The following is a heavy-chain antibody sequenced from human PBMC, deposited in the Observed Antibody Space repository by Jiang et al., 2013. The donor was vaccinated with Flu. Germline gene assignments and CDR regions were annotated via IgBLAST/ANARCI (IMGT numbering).Heavy chain of an antibody. CDR3: AREDYGENGGYFDS. Sequence: PGLVKPSETLSLTCTVSGGSISSYYWSWIRQPPGKGLEWIGYIYYSGSTNYNPSLKSRVTISVDTSKNQFSLKLSSVTAADTAVYYCAREDYGENGGYFDSWGQGTLVTVSS. V-gene: IGHV4-59*13. CDR2: IYYSGST. D-gene: IGHD4-17*01. J-gene: IGHJ4*02. CDR1: GGSISSYY.